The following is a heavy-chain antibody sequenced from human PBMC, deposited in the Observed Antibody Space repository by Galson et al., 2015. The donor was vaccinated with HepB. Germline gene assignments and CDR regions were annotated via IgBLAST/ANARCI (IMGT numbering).Heavy chain of an antibody. CDR1: GFTFSSYS. D-gene: IGHD5-18*01. CDR3: ARLINSYADY. J-gene: IGHJ4*02. V-gene: IGHV3-21*01. CDR2: ISSSSSYI. Sequence: SLRLSCAASGFTFSSYSMNWVRQAPGKGLEWVSSISSSSSYIYYADSVKGRFTISRDNAKNSLYLQMNSLRAEDSAVYYCARLINSYADYWGQGTLVTVSS.